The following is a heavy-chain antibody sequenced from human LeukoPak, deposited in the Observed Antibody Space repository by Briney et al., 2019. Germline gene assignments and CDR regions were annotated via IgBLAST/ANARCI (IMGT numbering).Heavy chain of an antibody. CDR3: ARRGSSSWLFDY. V-gene: IGHV4-38-2*01. Sequence: SETLSLTCAVSGYSISSGYYWGWIRPPPGKGLGWIGNIYHSGSTYYNPSLKSRVTISVDTSKNQFSLKLNCVTAEDTAVYYCARRGSSSWLFDYWGQGTLVTVSS. D-gene: IGHD6-13*01. J-gene: IGHJ4*02. CDR2: IYHSGST. CDR1: GYSISSGYY.